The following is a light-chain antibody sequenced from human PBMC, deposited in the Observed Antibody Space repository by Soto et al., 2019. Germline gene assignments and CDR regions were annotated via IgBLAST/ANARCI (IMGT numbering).Light chain of an antibody. CDR3: QQYGSFSPIT. V-gene: IGKV1-5*01. CDR2: DAS. Sequence: DIQMTQSPSTLSASVGDRVTITCRASRSISNWLAWYQQRPGIAPKLLIFDASILQSGFPSRFSGSGSGTEFTLSISRLQTDDFATYYCQQYGSFSPITFGGGTKVDIK. CDR1: RSISNW. J-gene: IGKJ4*01.